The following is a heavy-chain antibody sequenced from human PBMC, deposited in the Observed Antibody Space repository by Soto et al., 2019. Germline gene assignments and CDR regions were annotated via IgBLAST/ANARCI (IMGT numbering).Heavy chain of an antibody. Sequence: AASVKVSCKVSGYTLTELSMHWVRQAPGKGLEWMGGFDPEDGETIYAQKFQGRVTMTEDTSTDTAYMELSSLRSEDTAVYYCATLIRARGSSGSQFDPWGQGTLVTVSS. CDR1: GYTLTELS. V-gene: IGHV1-24*01. D-gene: IGHD3-22*01. J-gene: IGHJ5*02. CDR2: FDPEDGET. CDR3: ATLIRARGSSGSQFDP.